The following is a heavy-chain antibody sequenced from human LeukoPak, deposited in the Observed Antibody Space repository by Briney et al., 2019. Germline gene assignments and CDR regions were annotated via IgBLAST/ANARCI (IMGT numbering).Heavy chain of an antibody. J-gene: IGHJ6*03. D-gene: IGHD6-19*01. CDR3: ARASSVAGTYYYYMDV. CDR1: GFSFSSFW. CDR2: IKSDGAGT. V-gene: IGHV3-74*01. Sequence: PGGSLRLSCAASGFSFSSFWMHWVRQAPGKGLVWVSGIKSDGAGTSYVDSVKGRFTISRDNAKNSLYLQMNSLRAEDTAVYYCARASSVAGTYYYYMDVWGKGTTVTISS.